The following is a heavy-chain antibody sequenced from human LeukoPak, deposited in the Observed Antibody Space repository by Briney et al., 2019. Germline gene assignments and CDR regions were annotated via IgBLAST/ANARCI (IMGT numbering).Heavy chain of an antibody. CDR2: IYTSGST. D-gene: IGHD3-3*01. CDR1: GGSISSGSYY. V-gene: IGHV4-61*02. Sequence: PSETLSLTCTVSGGSISSGSYYWSWIRQPAGKGLEWIGRIYTSGSTNYNPSLKSRVTISVDTSKNQFSLKLSSVTAADTAVYYCARRKTIFGVVIIHHAFDIWGQGTMVTVSS. CDR3: ARRKTIFGVVIIHHAFDI. J-gene: IGHJ3*02.